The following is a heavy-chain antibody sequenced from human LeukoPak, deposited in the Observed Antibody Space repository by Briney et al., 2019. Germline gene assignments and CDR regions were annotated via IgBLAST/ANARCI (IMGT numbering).Heavy chain of an antibody. D-gene: IGHD2-15*01. CDR3: ARGYCSGGTCERN. V-gene: IGHV3-53*04. CDR1: GFSVSSYY. Sequence: PGGSLRLSCAASGFSVSSYYMDWVRQAPGEGLEWGSFIYGGADTYYADSVKGRFTISRHNSKNTVFLQMSSLRAEDTAVYYCARGYCSGGTCERNWGQGTLVTVSS. CDR2: IYGGADT. J-gene: IGHJ4*02.